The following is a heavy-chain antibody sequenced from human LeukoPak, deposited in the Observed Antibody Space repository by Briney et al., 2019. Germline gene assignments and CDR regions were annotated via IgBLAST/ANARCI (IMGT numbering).Heavy chain of an antibody. J-gene: IGHJ4*02. D-gene: IGHD5-18*01. CDR2: ISSSSSYI. CDR1: GFTFSSYS. CDR3: ARERASYSYGYSFDY. V-gene: IGHV3-21*01. Sequence: GGSLRLSCAASGFTFSSYSMNWVRQAPGKGLEWVSSISSSSSYIYYADSVKGRFTISRDNAKNSLYLQMNSLRAEDTAVYYCARERASYSYGYSFDYWGQGTLVTVSS.